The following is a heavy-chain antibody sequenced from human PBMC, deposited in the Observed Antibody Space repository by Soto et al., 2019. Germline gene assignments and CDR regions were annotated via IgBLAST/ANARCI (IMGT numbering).Heavy chain of an antibody. CDR1: GGSISSYY. CDR2: IYTSGST. D-gene: IGHD6-19*01. J-gene: IGHJ6*02. V-gene: IGHV4-4*07. CDR3: ARDSPIAGAGPYYCYYGMDV. Sequence: SETLSLTCTVSGGSISSYYWSWIRQPAGKGLEWIGRIYTSGSTNYNPSLESRVTMSVDTSKNHFSLKLSYVTAADTAVYYCARDSPIAGAGPYYCYYGMDVWGQGTTVTVSS.